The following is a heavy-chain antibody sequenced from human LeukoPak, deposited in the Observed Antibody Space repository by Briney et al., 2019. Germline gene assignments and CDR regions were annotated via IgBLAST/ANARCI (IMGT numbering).Heavy chain of an antibody. Sequence: GASVKVSCKASGYTFTSYGISWVRQAPGQGLEWMGWISAYNGNTNYAQKLQGRVTMTTDTSTSTAYMELRSPRSDDTAVYYCARDKKRSYYYDSSGYYYFDYWGQGTLVTVSS. J-gene: IGHJ4*02. CDR1: GYTFTSYG. D-gene: IGHD3-22*01. V-gene: IGHV1-18*01. CDR3: ARDKKRSYYYDSSGYYYFDY. CDR2: ISAYNGNT.